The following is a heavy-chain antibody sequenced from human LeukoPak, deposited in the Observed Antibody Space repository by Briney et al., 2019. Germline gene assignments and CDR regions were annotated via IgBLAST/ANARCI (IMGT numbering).Heavy chain of an antibody. Sequence: PSETLSLTCTVSGGSISSGSYYWSWIRQPAGKGLEWIGRIYTSGSTNYNPSLESRVTISVDTSKNQFSLKLSSVTAADTAVYYCARSSDIVVVYAEYFQHWGQGTLVTVSS. D-gene: IGHD2-2*01. CDR2: IYTSGST. CDR3: ARSSDIVVVYAEYFQH. J-gene: IGHJ1*01. CDR1: GGSISSGSYY. V-gene: IGHV4-61*02.